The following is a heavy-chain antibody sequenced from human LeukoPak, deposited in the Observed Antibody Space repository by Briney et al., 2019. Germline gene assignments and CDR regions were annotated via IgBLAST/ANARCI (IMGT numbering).Heavy chain of an antibody. CDR3: ARDLLGYNYYYMDV. CDR1: GFTFSSYW. CDR2: INSDGSST. D-gene: IGHD3-16*02. Sequence: GGSLRLSCAASGFTFSSYWMHWVRQAPGKGLVWVSRINSDGSSTSYADSVKGRFTISRDNAKNSLFLQMNSLRAEDTAVYYCARDLLGYNYYYMDVWGKGTTVTVSS. J-gene: IGHJ6*03. V-gene: IGHV3-74*01.